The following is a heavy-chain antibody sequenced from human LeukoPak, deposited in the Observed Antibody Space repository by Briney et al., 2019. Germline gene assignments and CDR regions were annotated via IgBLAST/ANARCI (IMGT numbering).Heavy chain of an antibody. D-gene: IGHD3-10*01. CDR3: ARGITMVRGAVLGW. Sequence: GASVKVSCKASGYTFTSYDINWVRQATGQGLEWMGWMNPNSGNTGYAQKFQGRVTITRNTSISTAYMELSSLRSEDTAVYYCARGITMVRGAVLGWWGQGTLVTVSS. J-gene: IGHJ4*02. CDR1: GYTFTSYD. V-gene: IGHV1-8*03. CDR2: MNPNSGNT.